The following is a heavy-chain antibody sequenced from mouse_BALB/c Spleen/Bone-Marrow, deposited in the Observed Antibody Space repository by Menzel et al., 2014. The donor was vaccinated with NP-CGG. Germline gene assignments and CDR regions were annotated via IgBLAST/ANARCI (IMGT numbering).Heavy chain of an antibody. Sequence: QVQLQQSGVELVRPGTSVKVSCKASGYAFTNYLIEWVKQRPGQGLEWIGVINPGSGGTNYNEKFKGKATLTTDKSSSTAYMQLRRLTSEGCAVYFWARGGVGHAMDYWGQGTSGTVSS. CDR1: GYAFTNYL. CDR3: ARGGVGHAMDY. J-gene: IGHJ4*01. V-gene: IGHV1-54*01. D-gene: IGHD1-1*01. CDR2: INPGSGGT.